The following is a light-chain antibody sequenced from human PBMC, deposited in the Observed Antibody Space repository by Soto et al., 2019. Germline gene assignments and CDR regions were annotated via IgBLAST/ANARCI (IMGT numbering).Light chain of an antibody. CDR2: DAS. CDR3: QQYDNLPYS. V-gene: IGKV1-33*01. J-gene: IGKJ2*03. Sequence: IQMTQSPSSLSASVGDRVTITCQASQDISNYLNWYQQKPGKAPKLLSYDASNLETGVPSRFSGSGSGTDFTFTISIWQPEDIARYYCQQYDNLPYSFGQGTKLEMK. CDR1: QDISNY.